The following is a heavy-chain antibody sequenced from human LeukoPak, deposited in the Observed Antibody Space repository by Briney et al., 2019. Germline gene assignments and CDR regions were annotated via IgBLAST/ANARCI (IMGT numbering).Heavy chain of an antibody. CDR1: GFMFSSNW. D-gene: IGHD3-22*01. Sequence: TGGSLRLSCAASGFMFSSNWMSWVRLAPGKGLEWVSGISGSGDNTYYADSVKGRFTISRDNSKNTLYVQVNSPGTEDTAAYYCAKGSYYDSSGSFYFDYWGQGTLVTVSS. CDR3: AKGSYYDSSGSFYFDY. V-gene: IGHV3-23*01. J-gene: IGHJ4*02. CDR2: ISGSGDNT.